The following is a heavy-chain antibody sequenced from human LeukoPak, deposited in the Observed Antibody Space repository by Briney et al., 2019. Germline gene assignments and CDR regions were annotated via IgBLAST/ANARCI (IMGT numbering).Heavy chain of an antibody. CDR3: ARHWVVTPNY. CDR2: IYYSGSA. V-gene: IGHV4-39*01. J-gene: IGHJ4*02. CDR1: GGSISNSSYY. D-gene: IGHD4-23*01. Sequence: SETLSLTCIASGGSISNSSYYWGWIRQPPGKGLEWIGSIYYSGSAYYNPSLKSRVTISVDTSKNQFSLKLTSVTAADTAVYYCARHWVVTPNYWGQGTLVTVSS.